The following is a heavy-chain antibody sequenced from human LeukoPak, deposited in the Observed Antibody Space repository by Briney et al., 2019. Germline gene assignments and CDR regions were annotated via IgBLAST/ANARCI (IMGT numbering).Heavy chain of an antibody. CDR1: GFTFSSYW. CDR3: ARDYYDSSGYYYVRYFDY. V-gene: IGHV3-7*01. CDR2: IKQDGSER. D-gene: IGHD3-22*01. J-gene: IGHJ4*02. Sequence: GGSLRLSCAASGFTFSSYWMGWVRQAPGKGLEWVANIKQDGSERYYVDSVKGRFTISRDNAKNSLYLHMSSLRAEDTAVYYCARDYYDSSGYYYVRYFDYWGQGTLVTVSS.